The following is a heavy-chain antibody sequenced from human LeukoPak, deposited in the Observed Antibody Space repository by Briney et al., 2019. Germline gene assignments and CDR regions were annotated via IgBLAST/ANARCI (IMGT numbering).Heavy chain of an antibody. J-gene: IGHJ4*02. CDR2: IRSSSGPI. Sequence: GGSLRLSCAASGFTFSSYNMNWVRQAPGKGLEWVSHIRSSSGPISYADSVKGRFTISRDNAKNSLCLQMNSLRDEDTAVYYCARIPYSSGPDYWGQGTLVTVSS. CDR3: ARIPYSSGPDY. D-gene: IGHD6-19*01. V-gene: IGHV3-48*02. CDR1: GFTFSSYN.